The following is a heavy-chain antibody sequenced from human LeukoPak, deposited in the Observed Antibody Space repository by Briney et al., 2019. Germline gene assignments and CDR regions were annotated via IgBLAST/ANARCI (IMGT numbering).Heavy chain of an antibody. CDR3: ARDASGSYFPHAFDI. J-gene: IGHJ3*02. D-gene: IGHD1-26*01. CDR2: IYYSGST. Sequence: SETLSLTCTVSGGSISSGGYYWSWIRQHPGKGLEWIGYIYYSGSTYYNPSLKSRVTISVDTSKNLFSLKLSSVTAADTAVYYCARDASGSYFPHAFDIWGQGTMVTVSS. CDR1: GGSISSGGYY. V-gene: IGHV4-31*03.